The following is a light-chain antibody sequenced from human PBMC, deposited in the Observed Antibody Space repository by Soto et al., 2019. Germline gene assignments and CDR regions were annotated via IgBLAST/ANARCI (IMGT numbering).Light chain of an antibody. CDR2: AAS. J-gene: IGKJ5*01. V-gene: IGKV1D-12*01. CDR1: QGISRS. CDR3: QQADTFPIP. Sequence: IQMSQSPSSVSASVGDRVTISCQASQGISRSLAWYQQKPGKAPKLLIYAASSLQSGVPSRFSGSGFGTDFTLTISSLQPEDSAIYYCQQADTFPIPFGQGTRLEIK.